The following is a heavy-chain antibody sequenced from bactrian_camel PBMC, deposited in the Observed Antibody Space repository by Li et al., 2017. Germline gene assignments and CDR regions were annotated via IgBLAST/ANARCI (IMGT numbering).Heavy chain of an antibody. V-gene: IGHV3S40*01. CDR3: VSDLSAYSGYAAFGY. Sequence: DVQLVESGGGSVQAGGSLRLSCAASGFTFSSYAMFWVRQAPGKGLEWVSAIDKGGYSTYYADSVKGRFTISRDNAKNTVYLQMNSLKPEDTAVYYCVSDLSAYSGYAAFGYWGAGTQVTVS. CDR1: GFTFSSYA. D-gene: IGHD4*01. J-gene: IGHJ6*01. CDR2: IDKGGYST.